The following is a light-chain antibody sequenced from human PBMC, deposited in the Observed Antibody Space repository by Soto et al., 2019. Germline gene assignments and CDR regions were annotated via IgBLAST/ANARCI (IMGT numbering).Light chain of an antibody. V-gene: IGKV3-15*01. CDR2: GAS. CDR1: QSVSSN. CDR3: QQYNNRWT. J-gene: IGKJ1*01. Sequence: EIVMTQSPATLSVSPGERATLSCRARQSVSSNLVWYQQKPGQAPRLLIYGASTRAAGIPARFSGSGSGTEFTHTISSLQSEDVAVYFCQQYNNRWTFGPGTKVEIK.